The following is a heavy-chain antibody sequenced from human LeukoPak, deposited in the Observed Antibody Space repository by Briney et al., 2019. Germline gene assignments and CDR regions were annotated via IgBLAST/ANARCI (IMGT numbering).Heavy chain of an antibody. CDR1: GSIFISYW. J-gene: IGHJ3*02. V-gene: IGHV5-51*01. CDR2: IYPRDSDT. CDR3: ARPRDGFDI. Sequence: GKSLLISSKSAGSIFISYWIWCGRQMRGKGLEWMGIIYPRDSDTRYSPSFQGQVTISADESITTAYLQWSSLKASDTAMYYCARPRDGFDIWGQGTMVTVSS.